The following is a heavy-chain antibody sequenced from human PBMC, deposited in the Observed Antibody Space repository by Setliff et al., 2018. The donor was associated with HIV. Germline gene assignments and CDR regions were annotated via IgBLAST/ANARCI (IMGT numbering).Heavy chain of an antibody. V-gene: IGHV3-7*01. CDR3: ARDTPPIY. CDR1: GFIFSSYW. Sequence: GALRLSCAASGFIFSSYWMSWVRQAPGKGLEWVANIKQDGSEKYYVDSVKGRFTISRDNAKNSLYLQMNSLRAEDTAVYYCARDTPPIYWGQGTLVTVSS. J-gene: IGHJ4*02. CDR2: IKQDGSEK.